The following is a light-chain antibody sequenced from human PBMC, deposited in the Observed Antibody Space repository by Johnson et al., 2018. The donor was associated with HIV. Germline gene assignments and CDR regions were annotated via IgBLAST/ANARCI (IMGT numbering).Light chain of an antibody. CDR2: DNN. CDR1: SSNIGNNY. J-gene: IGLJ1*01. CDR3: GTWDSSLSAS. Sequence: SVLTQPPSVSAAPGQKVTISCSGSSSNIGNNYVSWYQQLPGTAPKLLIYDNNKRPSGIPDRFSGSKSGTSATLGITGLQTGDEADYYCGTWDSSLSASFGTGTKVTVL. V-gene: IGLV1-51*01.